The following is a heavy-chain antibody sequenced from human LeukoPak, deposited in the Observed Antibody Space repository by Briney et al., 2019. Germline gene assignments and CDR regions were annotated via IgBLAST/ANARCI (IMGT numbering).Heavy chain of an antibody. J-gene: IGHJ5*02. CDR1: GFTFSSHAM. CDR2: IYYSGST. Sequence: GSLRLSCAASGFTFSSHAMHWVRQAPGKGLEWIGSIYYSGSTYYNPSLKSRVTISVDTSKNQFSLKLSSVTAADTAVYYCVLRYFDWLGNWFDPWGQGTLVTVSS. V-gene: IGHV4-39*07. D-gene: IGHD3-9*01. CDR3: VLRYFDWLGNWFDP.